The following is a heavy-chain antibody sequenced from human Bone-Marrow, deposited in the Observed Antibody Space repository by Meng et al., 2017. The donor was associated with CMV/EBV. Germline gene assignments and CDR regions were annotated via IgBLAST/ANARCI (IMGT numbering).Heavy chain of an antibody. Sequence: GESLKISCAASGFTFSSYWMHWVRQAPGKGLVWVSRINSDGSSTSYADSVKGRFTISRDNAKNTLYLQMNSLRAEDTAVYYCARVRTMVRGVIPSYYGMDVWGQGTTVTVSS. J-gene: IGHJ6*02. D-gene: IGHD3-10*01. CDR1: GFTFSSYW. V-gene: IGHV3-74*01. CDR3: ARVRTMVRGVIPSYYGMDV. CDR2: INSDGSST.